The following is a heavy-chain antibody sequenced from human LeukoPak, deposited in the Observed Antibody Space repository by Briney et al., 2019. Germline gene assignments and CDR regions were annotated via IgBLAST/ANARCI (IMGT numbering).Heavy chain of an antibody. J-gene: IGHJ4*02. V-gene: IGHV3-74*01. CDR2: ISTDGYTT. D-gene: IGHD2-15*01. CDR3: VVGGSPGC. Sequence: PSGGSLRLSCAASGLAFSAYKMHWVRQAPRKGLVWVSRISTDGYTTDYADFVQGRFTASRDNTKNTWSLEMNSLRAEDTAVYYCVVGGSPGCWGQGTLVTVSS. CDR1: GLAFSAYK.